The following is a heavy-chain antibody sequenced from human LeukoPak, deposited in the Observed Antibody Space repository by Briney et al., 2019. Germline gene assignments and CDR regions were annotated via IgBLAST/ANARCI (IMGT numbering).Heavy chain of an antibody. CDR1: GGSISSYY. D-gene: IGHD6-19*01. Sequence: SETLSLTRTVSGGSISSYYWSWIRQPPGKGLEWIGYIYYSGSTNYNPSLKSRVPISVDTPKNQFSLKLSSVTAADTAVYYCARADYSSGWNDWFDPWGQGTLVTVSS. J-gene: IGHJ5*02. V-gene: IGHV4-59*01. CDR2: IYYSGST. CDR3: ARADYSSGWNDWFDP.